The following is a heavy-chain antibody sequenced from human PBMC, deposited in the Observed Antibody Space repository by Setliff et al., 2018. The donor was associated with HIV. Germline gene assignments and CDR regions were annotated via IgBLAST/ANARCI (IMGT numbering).Heavy chain of an antibody. CDR1: GFTFSSYS. J-gene: IGHJ4*02. V-gene: IGHV3-48*01. CDR3: AKGRHLLYYFDY. Sequence: GGSLRLSCAASGFTFSSYSMNWVRQTPGKGLEWISYISSSSNTIYYADSVKGRFTISRGNAKNSLYLQMNSLRAEDTAVYYCAKGRHLLYYFDYWGQGTLVTVSS. D-gene: IGHD1-26*01. CDR2: ISSSSNTI.